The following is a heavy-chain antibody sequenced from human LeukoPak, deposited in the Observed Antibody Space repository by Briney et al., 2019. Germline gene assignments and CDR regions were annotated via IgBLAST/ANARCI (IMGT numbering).Heavy chain of an antibody. D-gene: IGHD3-9*01. CDR2: INAGNGNT. V-gene: IGHV1-3*01. CDR1: GYTFTSYA. J-gene: IGHJ6*02. Sequence: ASVKVSCKASGYTFTSYAMHWVRQAPGQRREWMGWINAGNGNTKYSQKFQGRVTITRDTSASTAYMELSSLRSEDTAVYYCARGLRYFDWLLYPYYGMDVWGQGTTVTVSS. CDR3: ARGLRYFDWLLYPYYGMDV.